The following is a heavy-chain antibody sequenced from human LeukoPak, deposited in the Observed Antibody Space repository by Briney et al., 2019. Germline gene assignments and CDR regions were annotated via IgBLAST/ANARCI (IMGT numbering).Heavy chain of an antibody. Sequence: SETLSLTCTVSGGSISTYYWNWIRQPPGKDLEWIGYIYHSGSTFYNPSLKSRVTISVDRSENQFSLKLSSVTAADTAVYYCARGGPISALDYWGQGILVTVSS. CDR3: ARGGPISALDY. CDR1: GGSISTYY. V-gene: IGHV4-59*12. D-gene: IGHD2-21*01. J-gene: IGHJ4*02. CDR2: IYHSGST.